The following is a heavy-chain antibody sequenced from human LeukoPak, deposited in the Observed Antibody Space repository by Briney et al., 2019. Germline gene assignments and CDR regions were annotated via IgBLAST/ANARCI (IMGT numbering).Heavy chain of an antibody. CDR3: AKGFTVRGVSHFDY. V-gene: IGHV3-23*01. D-gene: IGHD3-10*01. Sequence: PGGSLRLSCAASGFTFSSYEMNWVRQAPGKGLEWVSAISGSGGSTYYADSVKGRFTISRDNSKNTLYLQMDSLRAEDTAVYYCAKGFTVRGVSHFDYWGQGTLVTVSS. CDR1: GFTFSSYE. CDR2: ISGSGGST. J-gene: IGHJ4*02.